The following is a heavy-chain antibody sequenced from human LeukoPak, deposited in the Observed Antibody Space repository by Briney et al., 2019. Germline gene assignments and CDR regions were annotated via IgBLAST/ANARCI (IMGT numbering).Heavy chain of an antibody. V-gene: IGHV4-39*01. CDR1: GGSISSSSYY. J-gene: IGHJ4*02. Sequence: SETLSLTCTVSGGSISSSSYYWGWIRQPPGKGLEWIGSIYYSGSTYYNPSLKSRVTISVDTSKNQFSLKLSSVTAADTAVYYCASHSLTGTTFGYWGQGTLVTVSS. CDR3: ASHSLTGTTFGY. CDR2: IYYSGST. D-gene: IGHD1-7*01.